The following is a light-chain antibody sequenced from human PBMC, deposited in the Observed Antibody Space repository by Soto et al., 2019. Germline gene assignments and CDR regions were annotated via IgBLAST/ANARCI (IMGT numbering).Light chain of an antibody. J-gene: IGKJ1*01. CDR1: QNIGLS. V-gene: IGKV1-39*01. Sequence: DLQMTQSPTSLSASIGDRVTITCRASQNIGLSLNWLQQKPGRGPQLLIYATSRLHSAVPARFSGSGSGTDFTLTISSLQPEDFSTYYGQQAYRSPWSFGQGPK. CDR2: ATS. CDR3: QQAYRSPWS.